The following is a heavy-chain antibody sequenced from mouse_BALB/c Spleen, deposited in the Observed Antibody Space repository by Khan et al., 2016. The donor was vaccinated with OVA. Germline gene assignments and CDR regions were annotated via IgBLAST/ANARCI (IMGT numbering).Heavy chain of an antibody. V-gene: IGHV5-9-3*01. D-gene: IGHD1-1*01. CDR3: AREFFTTVVATPFAY. J-gene: IGHJ3*01. CDR2: ISSGGSYT. CDR1: GFTFSNYA. Sequence: EVELVESGGGLVKPGGSLKLSCAASGFTFSNYAMSWVRQTPEKRLEWVATISSGGSYTYYPDSVQGRFTISRDNAKKTLYLQMSSLRSEDTSIYYCAREFFTTVVATPFAYWGQGTLVTVSA.